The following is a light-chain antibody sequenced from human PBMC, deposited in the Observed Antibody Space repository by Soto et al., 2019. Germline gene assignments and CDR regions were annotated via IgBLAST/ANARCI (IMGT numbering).Light chain of an antibody. J-gene: IGLJ1*01. CDR3: ISYTGSDTSYV. CDR1: NSDIGSYSH. Sequence: QSVLTQPASVSGSPGQSITISCTGTNSDIGSYSHVAWYQQYPGKTPKLIIYEVGYRPSGVSHRFSGSKSGITASLTISGLQAEDEADYYCISYTGSDTSYVFGTGTKVTVL. CDR2: EVG. V-gene: IGLV2-14*01.